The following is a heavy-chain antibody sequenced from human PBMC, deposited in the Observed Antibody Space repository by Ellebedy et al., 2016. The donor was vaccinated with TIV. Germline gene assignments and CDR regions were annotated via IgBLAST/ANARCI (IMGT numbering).Heavy chain of an antibody. J-gene: IGHJ4*02. D-gene: IGHD3-22*01. Sequence: AASVKVSCKASGGTFSSSAISWVRQAPGQGLEWMGRIIPIFRTANNAQKFQGRVTITADESTSTAYMELSSLRSEDTALYYCARAGDYYNSSGYYYYFDYWGQGTLVTVSS. V-gene: IGHV1-69*13. CDR2: IIPIFRTA. CDR1: GGTFSSSA. CDR3: ARAGDYYNSSGYYYYFDY.